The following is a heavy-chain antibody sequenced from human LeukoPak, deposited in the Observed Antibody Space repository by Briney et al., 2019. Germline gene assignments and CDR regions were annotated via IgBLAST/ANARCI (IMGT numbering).Heavy chain of an antibody. V-gene: IGHV3-64D*09. D-gene: IGHD6-13*01. J-gene: IGHJ6*02. CDR2: ISSNGGST. CDR1: GFTFSSYA. CDR3: VKDRVAAAGIYGMDV. Sequence: GGSLRLSCSVSGFTFSSYAMHWVRQAPGKGLEYASAISSNGGSTYYADSVKGRFTISRDNSKNTLYLQMSSLRAEDAAVYYCVKDRVAAAGIYGMDVWGQGTTVTVSS.